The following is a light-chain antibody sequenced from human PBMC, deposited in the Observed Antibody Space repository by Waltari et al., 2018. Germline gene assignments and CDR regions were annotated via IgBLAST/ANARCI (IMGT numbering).Light chain of an antibody. CDR1: TLGKQY. CDR2: QDT. Sequence: SFALTQPPSVSLSPGQTASITCSGHTLGKQYASWYQHKPGQSPLLVIYQDTKRPSVIPERFSGSKSGNAATLTISGTQAMDEADYYCQALGTGAWVFGGGTKLTVL. J-gene: IGLJ3*02. CDR3: QALGTGAWV. V-gene: IGLV3-1*01.